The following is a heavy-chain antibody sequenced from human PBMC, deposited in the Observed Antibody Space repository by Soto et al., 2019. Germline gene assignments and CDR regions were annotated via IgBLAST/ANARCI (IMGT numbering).Heavy chain of an antibody. D-gene: IGHD6-6*01. V-gene: IGHV3-23*01. CDR1: GFTFSSYA. CDR2: ISGSGGST. CDR3: AKVGPESIAARTRALNAFDI. Sequence: PGGSLRLSCAASGFTFSSYAMSWVRQAPGKGLEWVSAISGSGGSTYYADSVKGRFTISRDNSKNTLYLQMNSLRAEDTAVYYCAKVGPESIAARTRALNAFDIWGQGTMVTVSS. J-gene: IGHJ3*02.